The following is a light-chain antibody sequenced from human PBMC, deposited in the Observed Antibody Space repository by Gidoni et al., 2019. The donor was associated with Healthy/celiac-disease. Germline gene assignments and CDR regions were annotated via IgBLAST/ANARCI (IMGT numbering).Light chain of an antibody. J-gene: IGKJ4*01. V-gene: IGKV4-1*01. CDR3: QQYYSTPLT. CDR2: WAS. CDR1: QSVLYSSNNKNY. Sequence: DTVLTQSPNPLAVSLGVRATINCKSSQSVLYSSNNKNYLAWYQQKPGQPPKLLIYWASTRESGVPDRFSGSGSGTDFTLTISSLQAEDGAVYYCQQYYSTPLTFGGGTKVEIK.